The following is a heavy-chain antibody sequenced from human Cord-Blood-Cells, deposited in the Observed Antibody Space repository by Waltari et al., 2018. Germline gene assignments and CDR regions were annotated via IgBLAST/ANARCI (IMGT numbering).Heavy chain of an antibody. CDR1: GDSVSSHSAA. Sequence: QVQLQQSGPGLVKPSQTLPLTCAISGDSVSSHSAAWNWIRQSPSRGLEWLGRTYYRSKWYNDYAVSVKSRITINPDTSKNQFSLQLNSVTPEDTAVYYCARVSDGIAARPRGAFDIWGQGTMVTVSS. J-gene: IGHJ3*02. CDR3: ARVSDGIAARPRGAFDI. CDR2: TYYRSKWYN. V-gene: IGHV6-1*01. D-gene: IGHD6-6*01.